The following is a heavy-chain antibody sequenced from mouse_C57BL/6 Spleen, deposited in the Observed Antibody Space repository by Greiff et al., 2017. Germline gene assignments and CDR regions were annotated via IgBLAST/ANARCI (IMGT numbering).Heavy chain of an antibody. CDR3: TRYDYDVEGYYFDY. CDR1: GFTFSNYW. J-gene: IGHJ2*01. Sequence: EVMLVESGGGLVQPGGSMKLSCVASGFTFSNYWMNWVRQSPEKGLEWVAQIRLKSDNYATHYAESVKGRFTISRDDSKSSVYLQMNNLRAEDTGIYYCTRYDYDVEGYYFDYWGQGTTLTVSS. D-gene: IGHD2-4*01. V-gene: IGHV6-3*01. CDR2: IRLKSDNYAT.